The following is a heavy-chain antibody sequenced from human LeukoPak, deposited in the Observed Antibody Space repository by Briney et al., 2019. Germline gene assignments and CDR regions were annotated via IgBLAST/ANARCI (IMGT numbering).Heavy chain of an antibody. CDR3: AREAAGCSSTSCYYYYYGMDV. D-gene: IGHD2-2*01. CDR2: INTNTGNP. V-gene: IGHV7-4-1*02. Sequence: GASVKVSCKASGYTSTSYAMNWVRQAPGQGLEWMGWINTNTGNPTYAQGFTGRFVFSLDTSVSTAYLQISSLKAEDTAVYYCAREAAGCSSTSCYYYYYGMDVWGQGTTVTVSS. CDR1: GYTSTSYA. J-gene: IGHJ6*02.